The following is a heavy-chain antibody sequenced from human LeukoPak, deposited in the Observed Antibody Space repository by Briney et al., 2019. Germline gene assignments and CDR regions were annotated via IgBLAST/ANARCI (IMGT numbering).Heavy chain of an antibody. CDR2: IYTSGST. CDR3: ARDGDGYNYDPNFDY. D-gene: IGHD5-24*01. CDR1: GGSISSYY. Sequence: SETLSLTCTVSGGSISSYYWSWIRQPAGKGLEWIGRIYTSGSTNYNPSLKSRVTMSVDTSKNQFSLKLSSVTAADTAVYYCARDGDGYNYDPNFDYWGQGTLVTVSS. V-gene: IGHV4-4*07. J-gene: IGHJ4*02.